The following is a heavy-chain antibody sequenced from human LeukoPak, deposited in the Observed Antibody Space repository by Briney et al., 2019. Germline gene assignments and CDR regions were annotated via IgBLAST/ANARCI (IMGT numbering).Heavy chain of an antibody. D-gene: IGHD6-19*01. V-gene: IGHV5-51*01. J-gene: IGHJ4*02. CDR3: ARREGGWYLDY. CDR1: GYSFTNYW. Sequence: GESLKISCKGSGYSFTNYWIGWVRQMPGKGLEWMGNISPGDSDTRYSPSLQGQFTISADKSISTAYLQWSSLKASDTAMYYCARREGGWYLDYWGQGTLVTVSS. CDR2: ISPGDSDT.